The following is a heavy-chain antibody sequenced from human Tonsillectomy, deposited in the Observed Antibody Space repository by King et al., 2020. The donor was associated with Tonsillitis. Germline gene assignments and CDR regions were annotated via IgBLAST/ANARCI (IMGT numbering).Heavy chain of an antibody. D-gene: IGHD3-10*01. V-gene: IGHV1-2*02. CDR3: ARGGAGRTFDY. CDR2: INSNSGDT. CDR1: GYSFTGNY. Sequence: VQLVESGAEVKKPGASVKVSCKASGYSFTGNYIHWVRPAPGQGLEWMGWINSNSGDTQYVEKFQGRVTMTRDTSISTAYMELSSLRSDDTAVYYCARGGAGRTFDYWGQGTLVTVSS. J-gene: IGHJ4*02.